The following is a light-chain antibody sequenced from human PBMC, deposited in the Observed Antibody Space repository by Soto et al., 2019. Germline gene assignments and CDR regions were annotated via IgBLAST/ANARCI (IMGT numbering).Light chain of an antibody. CDR3: QHYNNWPRT. CDR1: QSVSSN. V-gene: IGKV3-15*01. Sequence: EIVMTQSPATLSVSPGERATLSCRASQSVSSNLAWYQQKPGQAPRLLIYGASTRATGIPARFSGSGSGTEFTLPISSLQSEDFAVYYCQHYNNWPRTFGQRTKVEIK. J-gene: IGKJ1*01. CDR2: GAS.